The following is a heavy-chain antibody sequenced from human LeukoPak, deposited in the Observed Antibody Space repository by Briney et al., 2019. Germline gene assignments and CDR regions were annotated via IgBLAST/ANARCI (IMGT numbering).Heavy chain of an antibody. CDR3: ATRYASGPIADY. Sequence: GGSLRLSCAASGFAFSRYSVNWVRQAPGKGLEWVSGITWNGGTIDYADSVKGRFTISRDNAKNSLYLQMNSLRAEDTALYYCATRYASGPIADYWGQGTLVTVSS. CDR1: GFAFSRYS. D-gene: IGHD3-10*01. V-gene: IGHV3-9*01. J-gene: IGHJ4*02. CDR2: ITWNGGTI.